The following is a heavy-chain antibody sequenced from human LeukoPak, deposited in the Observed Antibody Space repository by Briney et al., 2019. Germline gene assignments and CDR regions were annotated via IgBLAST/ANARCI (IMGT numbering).Heavy chain of an antibody. V-gene: IGHV1-18*01. CDR3: ARELWCSGGNCYLNAFDI. CDR1: GYIFTSYG. CDR2: ISPLNGKI. D-gene: IGHD2-15*01. Sequence: GASVKVSCKISGYIFTSYGIIWVRQAPGQGLEWMAYISPLNGKIRYAEKIQGRVTLTTDTSTKTAYMELRSLRYDDTAVYFCARELWCSGGNCYLNAFDIWGQGTLVTVSA. J-gene: IGHJ3*02.